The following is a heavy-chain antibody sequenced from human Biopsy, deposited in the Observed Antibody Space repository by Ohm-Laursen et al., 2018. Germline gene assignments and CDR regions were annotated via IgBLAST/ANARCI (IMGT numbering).Heavy chain of an antibody. CDR2: FWYDGTNK. Sequence: SLRLSCAASGFTFSSYCMHWVRQAPGKGLEWVSVFWYDGTNKYYADSVKGRFTISRDNSKNTLYLQMNSLRAEDTAMYYCARPSNARAGGAPFDIWGQGTMVTVSS. V-gene: IGHV3-33*01. CDR3: ARPSNARAGGAPFDI. CDR1: GFTFSSYC. J-gene: IGHJ3*02. D-gene: IGHD1-1*01.